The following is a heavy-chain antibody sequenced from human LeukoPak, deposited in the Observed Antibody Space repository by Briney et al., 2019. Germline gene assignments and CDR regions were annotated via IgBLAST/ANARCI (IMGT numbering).Heavy chain of an antibody. CDR2: ISGSGGST. CDR1: GFTFDDYA. Sequence: GGSLRLSCAASGFTFDDYAMHWVRDARGKGREGGAAISGSGGSTYYADSVKGRFTISTDNSKNPLYLQMPSLRAEDTAVYYCAKDSPYDFWSGYYLYDYWGQGTLVTVSS. J-gene: IGHJ4*02. D-gene: IGHD3-3*01. V-gene: IGHV3-23*01. CDR3: AKDSPYDFWSGYYLYDY.